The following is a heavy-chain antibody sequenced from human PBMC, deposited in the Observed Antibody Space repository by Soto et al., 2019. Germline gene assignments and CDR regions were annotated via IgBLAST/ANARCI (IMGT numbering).Heavy chain of an antibody. CDR2: INPSGGST. CDR3: VRDSPIGSTFSGYDGIDC. J-gene: IGHJ4*02. CDR1: GYTFTSYY. Sequence: GASVKVSCKASGYTFTSYYMHWVRQAPGQGLEWMGIINPSGGSTSYAQKFQGRVTMTRDTSTSTVYMELSSLRSEDTAVYYCVRDSPIGSTFSGYDGIDCWGQGTLVTVSS. D-gene: IGHD5-12*01. V-gene: IGHV1-46*01.